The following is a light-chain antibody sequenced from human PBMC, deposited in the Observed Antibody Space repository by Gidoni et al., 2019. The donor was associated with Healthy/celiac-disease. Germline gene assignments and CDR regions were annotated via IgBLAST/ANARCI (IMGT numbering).Light chain of an antibody. V-gene: IGKV1-27*01. Sequence: DIQMTQSPSSLSASVGDRVTITCRASQGISNYLAWYQQKPGKVPKLLIYAASTLQSGVPSRVSGSGSGTDFTLTISSLQPEDVATYYCQKDNSAPFTFXPXTKVDIK. J-gene: IGKJ3*01. CDR2: AAS. CDR3: QKDNSAPFT. CDR1: QGISNY.